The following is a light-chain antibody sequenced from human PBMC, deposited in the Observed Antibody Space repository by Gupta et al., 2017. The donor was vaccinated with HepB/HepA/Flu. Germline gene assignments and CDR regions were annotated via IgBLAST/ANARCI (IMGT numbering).Light chain of an antibody. CDR2: DAS. V-gene: IGKV1-8*01. J-gene: IGKJ1*01. CDR1: QGISNH. Sequence: AIRMTQSPSSISASTGDRVTITCRVSQGISNHLVWYQQKPGKAPKLLIFDASTLHSGVPSRFSGSGSGTDFTLTISNLQSEDFATYYCQQYYNYLSWTFGQGTKVEIK. CDR3: QQYYNYLSWT.